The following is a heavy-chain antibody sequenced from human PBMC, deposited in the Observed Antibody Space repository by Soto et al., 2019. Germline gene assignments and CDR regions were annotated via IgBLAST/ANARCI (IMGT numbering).Heavy chain of an antibody. Sequence: GGSLRLSCAASGFTFSSYWMSWVRQAPGKGLEWVSSISTGSSTYYTDSVKGRFTISRDNSKNTLYLQMNSLRAEDTAVYYCANSQARGGYDGRIFDYWGQGTLVTVSS. J-gene: IGHJ4*02. V-gene: IGHV3-23*01. CDR3: ANSQARGGYDGRIFDY. D-gene: IGHD5-12*01. CDR1: GFTFSSYW. CDR2: ISTGSST.